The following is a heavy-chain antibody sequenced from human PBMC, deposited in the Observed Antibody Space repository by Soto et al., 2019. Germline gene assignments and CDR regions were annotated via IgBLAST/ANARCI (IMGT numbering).Heavy chain of an antibody. CDR1: GGSISSSSYY. CDR2: IYYSGST. Sequence: SGTLSLTCTVSGGSISSSSYYWGWIRQPPGKGLEWIGSIYYSGSTYYNPSLKSRVTISVDTSKNQFSLKLSSVTAADTAVYYCARQIAAAGTFVDYWGQGTLVTVSS. D-gene: IGHD6-13*01. CDR3: ARQIAAAGTFVDY. J-gene: IGHJ4*02. V-gene: IGHV4-39*01.